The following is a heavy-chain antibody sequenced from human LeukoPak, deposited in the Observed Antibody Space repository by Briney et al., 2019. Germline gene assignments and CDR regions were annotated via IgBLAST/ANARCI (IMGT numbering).Heavy chain of an antibody. V-gene: IGHV1-46*01. CDR1: GYTFTSYY. J-gene: IGHJ5*02. CDR3: ATDPFKDPMIEVP. D-gene: IGHD3-22*01. CDR2: INPSGGST. Sequence: GASVKVSCKASGYTFTSYYMHWVRQAPGQGLEWMGIINPSGGSTIYAQKFQGRVTMTRDTSTSTVYMELSSLRSEDTAVYYCATDPFKDPMIEVPWGQGTLVTVSS.